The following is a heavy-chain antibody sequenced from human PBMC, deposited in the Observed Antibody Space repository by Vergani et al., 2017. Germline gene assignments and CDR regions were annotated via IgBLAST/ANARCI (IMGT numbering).Heavy chain of an antibody. Sequence: EVQLVESGGGLVQPGRSLRLSCAASGFTFDDYAMHWVRQAPGKGLEWVSGISWNSGSIGYADSVKGRFTISRDNAKNSLYLQMNSLRAEDTALYYCARDRAVDHYTLYDYWGQGTLVTVSS. D-gene: IGHD6-19*01. J-gene: IGHJ4*02. CDR1: GFTFDDYA. V-gene: IGHV3-9*01. CDR2: ISWNSGSI. CDR3: ARDRAVDHYTLYDY.